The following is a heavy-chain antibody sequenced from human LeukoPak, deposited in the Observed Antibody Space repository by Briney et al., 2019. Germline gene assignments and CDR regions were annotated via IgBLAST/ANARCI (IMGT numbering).Heavy chain of an antibody. J-gene: IGHJ4*02. CDR1: GFTFSSYS. CDR3: AKVGATWGALGY. Sequence: GGSLRLSCAASGFTFSSYSMNWVRQAPGKGLEWVSSISSSSSYIYYADSVKGRFTISRDNAKNSLYLQMNSLRAEDTALYYCAKVGATWGALGYWGQGTLVTVSS. D-gene: IGHD3-16*01. CDR2: ISSSSSYI. V-gene: IGHV3-21*04.